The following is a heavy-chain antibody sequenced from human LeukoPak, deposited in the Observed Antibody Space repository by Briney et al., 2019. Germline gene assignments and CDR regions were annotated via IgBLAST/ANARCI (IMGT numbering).Heavy chain of an antibody. Sequence: EPSETLSLTCTVSGGSISSSSYYWGWIRQPPGKGLEWIGEINHSGSTNYNPSLKSRVTISVDTSKNQFSLKLSSVTAADTAVYYCASGEGPGLLDYWGQGTLVTVSS. CDR3: ASGEGPGLLDY. CDR1: GGSISSSSYY. CDR2: INHSGST. V-gene: IGHV4-39*07. J-gene: IGHJ4*02. D-gene: IGHD3-10*01.